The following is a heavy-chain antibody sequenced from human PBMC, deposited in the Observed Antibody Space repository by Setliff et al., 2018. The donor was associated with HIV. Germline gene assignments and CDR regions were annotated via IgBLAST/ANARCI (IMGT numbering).Heavy chain of an antibody. J-gene: IGHJ4*02. V-gene: IGHV4-4*07. Sequence: KPSETLSLTCTVTGATVGNYFWSWIRQSAGKGLEWIGRMYTTVDAAYNPSLKSRVIMSVDTSKNQISLKLTSVTAADTAMYYCARDPAIYFDFWGQGVLVTVPQ. CDR2: MYTTVDA. D-gene: IGHD2-2*01. CDR3: ARDPAIYFDF. CDR1: GATVGNYF.